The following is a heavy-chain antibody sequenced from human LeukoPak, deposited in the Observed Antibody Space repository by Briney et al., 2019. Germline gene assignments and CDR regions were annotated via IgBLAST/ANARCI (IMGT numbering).Heavy chain of an antibody. CDR1: GFTFDDCA. V-gene: IGHV3-9*01. D-gene: IGHD5-24*01. CDR2: ISWNSGSI. J-gene: IGHJ4*02. CDR3: ARARAMATSTGLGY. Sequence: QSGGSLRLSCAASGFTFDDCAIHWVRQAPGKGLEWVSRISWNSGSIDYADSVKGRFTISRDNANNSLYLQMNSLRPEDTALYYCARARAMATSTGLGYWGQGTLVTVSS.